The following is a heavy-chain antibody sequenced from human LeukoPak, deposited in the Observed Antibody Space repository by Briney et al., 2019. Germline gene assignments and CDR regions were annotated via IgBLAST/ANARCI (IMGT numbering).Heavy chain of an antibody. CDR3: AKGRSRRDYYDYGMDV. J-gene: IGHJ6*02. CDR2: ISYDGSNK. V-gene: IGHV3-30*18. Sequence: GRSLRLSCAASGFTSSSYGMHWVRQAPGKGVEWVVVISYDGSNKYYADSVKGRFTISRGNSNNTLYLQKTSLRAEDTAVYCGAKGRSRRDYYDYGMDVWGQGATVSVCS. CDR1: GFTSSSYG. D-gene: IGHD6-13*01.